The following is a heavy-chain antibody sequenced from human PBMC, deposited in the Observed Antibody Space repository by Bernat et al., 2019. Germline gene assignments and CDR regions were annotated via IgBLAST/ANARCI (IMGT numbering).Heavy chain of an antibody. V-gene: IGHV1-69*06. J-gene: IGHJ4*02. Sequence: QVQLVQSGAEVKKPGSSVKVSCKAPGCTFSSYAISWVRQAPGQGLEWMGGIIPIFGTANYAQKFQGRVTITADKSASTAYMGLTSLRSEDTAVYYCATDLSPRRRNTRERVATITFFDYCGQGTLVNVSS. CDR3: ATDLSPRRRNTRERVATITFFDY. CDR2: IIPIFGTA. CDR1: GCTFSSYA. D-gene: IGHD5-12*01.